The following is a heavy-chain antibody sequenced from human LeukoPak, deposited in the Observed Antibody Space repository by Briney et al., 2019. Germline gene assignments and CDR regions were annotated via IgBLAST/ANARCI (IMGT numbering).Heavy chain of an antibody. CDR3: AREGTGIAARRSFDY. J-gene: IGHJ4*02. V-gene: IGHV3-7*01. Sequence: PGGSLRLSCAASGFTFSNYWMSWVRQAPGEGLEWVANIKQDGGDKDYVDSVKGRFTISRDNAKTSLYLQMDSLRAEDTAVYYCAREGTGIAARRSFDYWGQGTLVTVSS. CDR1: GFTFSNYW. D-gene: IGHD6-6*01. CDR2: IKQDGGDK.